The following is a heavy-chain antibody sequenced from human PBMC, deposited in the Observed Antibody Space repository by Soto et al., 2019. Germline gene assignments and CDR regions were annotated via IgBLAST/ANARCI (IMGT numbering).Heavy chain of an antibody. D-gene: IGHD3-3*01. CDR3: AKDLGTDDFWSAYYTYYYMDV. CDR2: ISGSGDNT. Sequence: EVQLLESGGGLVQPGGSLRLSCAASGFTFSSYALNWVRQAPGKGLEWVSAISGSGDNTYYADSVKGRFTISRDNSKNTLYRKMNSLRAEDTAVYYCAKDLGTDDFWSAYYTYYYMDVWGKGTTVTVSS. CDR1: GFTFSSYA. J-gene: IGHJ6*03. V-gene: IGHV3-23*01.